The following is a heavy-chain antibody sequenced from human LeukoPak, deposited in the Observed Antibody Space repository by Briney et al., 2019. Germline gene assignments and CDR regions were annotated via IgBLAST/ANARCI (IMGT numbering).Heavy chain of an antibody. CDR3: ARKSWSGFYLFDY. CDR1: GFTFSSYG. Sequence: PGGSLRLSCAASGFTFSSYGMHWVRQAPGKGLEWVAVIWYDGSNKYYADSVKGRFTISRDNSKNTLYLQMNSLRAEDTAVYYCARKSWSGFYLFDYWGQGTLVTVSS. V-gene: IGHV3-33*01. CDR2: IWYDGSNK. D-gene: IGHD3-3*01. J-gene: IGHJ4*02.